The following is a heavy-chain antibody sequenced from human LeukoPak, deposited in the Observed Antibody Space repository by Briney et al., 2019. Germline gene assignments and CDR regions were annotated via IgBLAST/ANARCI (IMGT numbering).Heavy chain of an antibody. CDR2: IYTSGST. CDR1: GGSTSSYY. D-gene: IGHD2-15*01. Sequence: SETLSLTCTVSGGSTSSYYWSWIRQPAGKGLEWIGRIYTSGSTNYNPSLKSRVTMSVDTSKNQFSLKLSSVTAADTAVYFCARDVGYCSGGSCGFDYWGQGTLVTVSS. J-gene: IGHJ4*02. CDR3: ARDVGYCSGGSCGFDY. V-gene: IGHV4-4*07.